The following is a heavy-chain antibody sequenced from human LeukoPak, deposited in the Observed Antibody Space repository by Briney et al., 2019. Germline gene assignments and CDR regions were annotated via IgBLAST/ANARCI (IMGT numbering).Heavy chain of an antibody. D-gene: IGHD3-3*01. J-gene: IGHJ6*02. CDR2: ISAYNGNT. Sequence: ASVKLSCTASGYTFTSYGISWVRQAPGQGLEWMGCISAYNGNTNYAQKLQGRVTMTTDTSTSTAYMELRSLRSDDTAVYYCARSPPPDFWSGYSDYYGMDVWGQGTTVTVSS. CDR3: ARSPPPDFWSGYSDYYGMDV. CDR1: GYTFTSYG. V-gene: IGHV1-18*01.